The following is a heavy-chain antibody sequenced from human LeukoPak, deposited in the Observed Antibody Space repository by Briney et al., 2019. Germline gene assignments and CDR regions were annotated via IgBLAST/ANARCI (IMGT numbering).Heavy chain of an antibody. Sequence: SETLSLTCTVSGGSISSYYWSWIRQPPGKGLEWIGSIFYSGSTYYNPSLKSRVTVLLDTSKNQFSLKLSSVTAADTAVYYCARAIAAAGHFDYWGQGTLVTVSS. CDR3: ARAIAAAGHFDY. J-gene: IGHJ4*02. V-gene: IGHV4-59*08. CDR1: GGSISSYY. CDR2: IFYSGST. D-gene: IGHD6-13*01.